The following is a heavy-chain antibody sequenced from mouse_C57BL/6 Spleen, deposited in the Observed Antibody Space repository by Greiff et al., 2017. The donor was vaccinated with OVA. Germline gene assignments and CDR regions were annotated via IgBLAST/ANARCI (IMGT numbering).Heavy chain of an antibody. V-gene: IGHV1-55*01. J-gene: IGHJ3*01. D-gene: IGHD4-1*01. CDR2: IYPGSGST. CDR3: ARGGLGPAWFAY. CDR1: GYTFTSYW. Sequence: QVQLQQPGAELVKPGASVKMSCKASGYTFTSYWITWVKQRPGQGLEWIGDIYPGSGSTNYNEKFKSKATLTVDTSSSTAYMQLSSLTSEDSAVDTCARGGLGPAWFAYWGQGTLVTVSA.